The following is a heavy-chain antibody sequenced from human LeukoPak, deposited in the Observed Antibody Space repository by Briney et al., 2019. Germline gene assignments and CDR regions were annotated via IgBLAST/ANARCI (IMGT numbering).Heavy chain of an antibody. CDR3: TTGPLLWSPDAFDI. D-gene: IGHD3-10*01. V-gene: IGHV3-15*01. Sequence: GGSLRLSCAASGFTFSNAWMSWVRQAPGKGLEWVGRIKSKTDGGTTDYAAPVKGRFTISRDDSKNTLYLQMNSLKTEDTAVYYCTTGPLLWSPDAFDIWGQGTMVTVSS. J-gene: IGHJ3*02. CDR2: IKSKTDGGTT. CDR1: GFTFSNAW.